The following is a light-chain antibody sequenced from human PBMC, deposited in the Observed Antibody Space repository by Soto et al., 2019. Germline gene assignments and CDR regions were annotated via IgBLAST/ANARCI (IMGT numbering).Light chain of an antibody. CDR1: ESVGSN. V-gene: IGKV3-15*01. CDR2: GAS. Sequence: EIVMTQSPATLSVSPGERATLSCRASESVGSNLAWYQQKPGQAPRLLIHGASKRATGIPARFSGSGSGTEFTLTVSSLQSEDFAVYYCQQYYKWPPETFGQGTKVEI. CDR3: QQYYKWPPET. J-gene: IGKJ2*01.